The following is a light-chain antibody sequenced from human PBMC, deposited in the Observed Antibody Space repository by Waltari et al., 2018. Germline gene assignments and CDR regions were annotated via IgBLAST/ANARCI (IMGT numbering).Light chain of an antibody. J-gene: IGLJ3*02. CDR3: ALYVGSAIWV. Sequence: QPVVTQEQSFSVSPVGIVTVTCGLSFGSVSTSNYPSWYQQTPGQPQRTLIYNTNTRSSGVPDRFSGSILGSKAALTITGAQADDESHYYCALYVGSAIWVFGGG. CDR2: NTN. V-gene: IGLV8-61*01. CDR1: FGSVSTSNY.